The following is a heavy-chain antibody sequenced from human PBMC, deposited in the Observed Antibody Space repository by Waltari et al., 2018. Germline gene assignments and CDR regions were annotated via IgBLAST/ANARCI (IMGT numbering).Heavy chain of an antibody. V-gene: IGHV1-69*09. Sequence: QVQLVQSGAEVKKPGSSVKVSCKAFGGTFSSYAISWVRQDPGQGLEWMGRILPFLGIATYAQKFQGRVTITADKSTSTAYMELSSLRSEDTAVYYCARALVDCSSTSCYTIDNWFDPWSQGTLVTVSS. CDR1: GGTFSSYA. J-gene: IGHJ5*02. CDR3: ARALVDCSSTSCYTIDNWFDP. D-gene: IGHD2-2*02. CDR2: ILPFLGIA.